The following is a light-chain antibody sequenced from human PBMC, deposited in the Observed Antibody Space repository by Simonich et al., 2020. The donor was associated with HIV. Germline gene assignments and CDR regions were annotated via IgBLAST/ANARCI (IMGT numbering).Light chain of an antibody. CDR1: SSDVGGYNY. Sequence: SALTQPRSVSGSPGQSVTISCTGTSSDVGGYNYVSWYQQHPGKAPKLMIYDVSNRPSGVSNRFSGSKSGNTASLTISGLQAEDEADYYCSSYTSRSTWVFGGGTKLTVL. J-gene: IGLJ3*02. V-gene: IGLV2-14*03. CDR3: SSYTSRSTWV. CDR2: DVS.